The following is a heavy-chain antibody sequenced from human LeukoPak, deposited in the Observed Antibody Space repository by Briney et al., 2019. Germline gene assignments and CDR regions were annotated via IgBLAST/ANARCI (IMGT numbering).Heavy chain of an antibody. J-gene: IGHJ5*02. CDR1: GYTFTSYG. V-gene: IGHV1-18*01. CDR2: ISAYNGNT. CDR3: ARDKLAMSTVTTTAPVRWFDP. Sequence: ASVKVSCKASGYTFTSYGISWVRQAPGQGLEWMGWISAYNGNTNYAQKLQGRATMTTDTSTSTAYMELRSLRSDDTAVYYCARDKLAMSTVTTTAPVRWFDPWGQGTLVTVSS. D-gene: IGHD4-17*01.